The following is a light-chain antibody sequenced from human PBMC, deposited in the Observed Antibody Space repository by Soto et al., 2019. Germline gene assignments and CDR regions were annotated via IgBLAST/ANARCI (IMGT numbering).Light chain of an antibody. CDR3: HFRA. V-gene: IGKV1-5*01. CDR2: DAS. Sequence: DTQLTQTPSTFSASVADEVTITCRASQTISRLLAWYQQKPGRAPKPLIYDASTLESGVPSRFSGSGSETEFTLTISRLQTDDFATDFGHFRAFGQGTRLEI. CDR1: QTISRL. J-gene: IGKJ5*01.